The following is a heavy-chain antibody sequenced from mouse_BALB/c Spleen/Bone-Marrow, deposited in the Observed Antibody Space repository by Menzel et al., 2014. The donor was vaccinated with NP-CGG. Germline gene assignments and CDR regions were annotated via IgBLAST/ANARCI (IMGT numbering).Heavy chain of an antibody. CDR3: ARIYDYDRGAWFAY. CDR2: INPYNGDT. Sequence: VQLQQSGPELVKPGASVEISCKASGYSFTGYFMNWVMQSHGKSLEWIGRINPYNGDTFYNQKFKDKATLTIDKSSSTAHMELRSLASEDSAVYYCARIYDYDRGAWFAYWGQGTLVTVSA. D-gene: IGHD2-4*01. J-gene: IGHJ3*01. V-gene: IGHV1-20*02. CDR1: GYSFTGYF.